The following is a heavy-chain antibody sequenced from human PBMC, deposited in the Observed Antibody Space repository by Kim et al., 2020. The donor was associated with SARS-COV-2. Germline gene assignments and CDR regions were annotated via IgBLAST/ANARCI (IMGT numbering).Heavy chain of an antibody. Sequence: GGSLRLSCAAFGFTFNGPAIHWVRQASGKGLEWVGRIKSKDNNYATTYAASVKGRFTISRDDSKNTAYLQMNSLKTEDTAVYYCTRGGCSGTGCYKGRFDVWGQGTTVTVSS. CDR1: GFTFNGPA. D-gene: IGHD2-2*02. CDR3: TRGGCSGTGCYKGRFDV. J-gene: IGHJ6*02. V-gene: IGHV3-73*01. CDR2: IKSKDNNYAT.